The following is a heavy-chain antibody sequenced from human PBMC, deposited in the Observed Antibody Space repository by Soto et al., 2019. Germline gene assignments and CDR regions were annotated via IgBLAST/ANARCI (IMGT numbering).Heavy chain of an antibody. D-gene: IGHD6-13*01. CDR2: IYYSGST. J-gene: IGHJ3*02. CDR1: GGSISSYY. CDR3: ARSLGGYSSSILGFDI. V-gene: IGHV4-59*01. Sequence: SETLSLTCTVSGGSISSYYWSWIRQPPGKGLEWIGYIYYSGSTNYSPSLKSRVTISVDTSKNQFSLKLSSVTAADTAVYYCARSLGGYSSSILGFDIWGQGTMVTVSS.